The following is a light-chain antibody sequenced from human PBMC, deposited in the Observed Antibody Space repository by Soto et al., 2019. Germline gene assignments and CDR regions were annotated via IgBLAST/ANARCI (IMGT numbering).Light chain of an antibody. CDR2: LSS. CDR3: THGVKPPFT. CDR1: ESLMHSNGYNY. J-gene: IGKJ4*01. Sequence: QSPVAVHERTSRHASSTSRSSESLMHSNGYNYLDWYLQKPGQAQQLLSYLSSNRASGVPRRFSGSGAGTDSTLKFSRVQAEDGGLHYCTHGVKPPFTFGGGSKV. V-gene: IGKV2-28*01.